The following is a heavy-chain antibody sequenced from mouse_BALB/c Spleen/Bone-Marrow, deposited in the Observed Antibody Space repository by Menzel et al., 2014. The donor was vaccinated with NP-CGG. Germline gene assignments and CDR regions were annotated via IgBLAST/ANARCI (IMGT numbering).Heavy chain of an antibody. V-gene: IGHV5-12-2*01. CDR3: GRQVGNHYAMDY. CDR2: ISNDGGST. J-gene: IGHJ4*01. CDR1: GFTFSSYT. Sequence: EVKLEESGGGLVQPGGSLKLSCAASGFTFSSYTMSWVRQTPEKRLEWVAYISNDGGSTYYPDTVKGRVTISRDNANSTLYLQMSSLKAEETAMYYCGRQVGNHYAMDYWGQGTSVTVSS. D-gene: IGHD3-1*01.